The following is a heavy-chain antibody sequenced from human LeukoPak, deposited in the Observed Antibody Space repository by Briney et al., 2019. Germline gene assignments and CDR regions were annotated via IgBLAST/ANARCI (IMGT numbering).Heavy chain of an antibody. D-gene: IGHD3-10*01. Sequence: GGSLRLSCAASGFTFSSYGMHWVRQAPGKGLEWVAFIRYDGSNKYYADSVKGRFTISRDNSKNTLYLQMNSLRAEDTAVYYCAKMYYGSGSYYTNWSQGTLVTVSS. CDR3: AKMYYGSGSYYTN. CDR1: GFTFSSYG. J-gene: IGHJ4*02. CDR2: IRYDGSNK. V-gene: IGHV3-30*02.